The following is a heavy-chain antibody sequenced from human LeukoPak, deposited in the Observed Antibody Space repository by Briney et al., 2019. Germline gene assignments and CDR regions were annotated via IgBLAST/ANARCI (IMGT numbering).Heavy chain of an antibody. V-gene: IGHV3-21*01. J-gene: IGHJ4*02. CDR2: ISSSSSYI. CDR1: GFSFNSYS. D-gene: IGHD3-9*01. Sequence: MPGGSLRLSCAASGFSFNSYSMIWVRPAPGKGLEWVSSISSSSSYIYHADSVKGRFTISRDNAKNSLYLQMNSLRAEVRAVYYCASDDNAIFAGGCGQGTL. CDR3: ASDDNAIFAGG.